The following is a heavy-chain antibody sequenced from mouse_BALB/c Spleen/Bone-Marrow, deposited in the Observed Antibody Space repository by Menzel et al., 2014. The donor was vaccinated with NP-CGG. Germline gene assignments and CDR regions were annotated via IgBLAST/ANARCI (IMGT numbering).Heavy chain of an antibody. D-gene: IGHD2-14*01. CDR3: RAYYRYDGYAMDY. CDR2: IAPETGGT. V-gene: IGHV1-15*01. J-gene: IGHJ4*01. CDR1: GYTFTDYE. Sequence: VQLQQSGAELVRPGASVTLSCKASGYTFTDYEMPWVKPTPVHGLEWIGAIAPETGGTAYNQNFKGKATLTADKSSSTAYMELRSLTSEDSAVYYCRAYYRYDGYAMDYWGQGTSVTVSS.